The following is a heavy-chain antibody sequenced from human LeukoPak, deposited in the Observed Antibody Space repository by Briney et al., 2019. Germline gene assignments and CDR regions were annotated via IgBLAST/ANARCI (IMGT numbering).Heavy chain of an antibody. CDR1: GFRFSSYW. CDR3: ATDQDHGYYRH. J-gene: IGHJ1*01. Sequence: GGSLRLSCVVSGFRFSSYWMSWVRQAPGKEPEWVANIKEDGSEKYYEDSVRGRFTISRDNAKNTLFLDMNSLRAEDTAVFYCATDQDHGYYRHWGQGSLVTVSS. CDR2: IKEDGSEK. D-gene: IGHD4-17*01. V-gene: IGHV3-7*01.